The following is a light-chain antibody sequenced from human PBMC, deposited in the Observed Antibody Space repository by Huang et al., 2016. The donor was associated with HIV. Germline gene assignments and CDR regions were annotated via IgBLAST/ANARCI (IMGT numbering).Light chain of an antibody. CDR2: RAS. V-gene: IGKV1-5*03. J-gene: IGKJ2*01. Sequence: DIQMTQSPSTLSASVGDRVTITCRASQNINTWLAWYQQKPGKAPNLLIYRASSLQSGGPSRFTGSGSGTEFTLTITSLQPDDLATYYCQQYNTYVYTFGQGTKLEIK. CDR1: QNINTW. CDR3: QQYNTYVYT.